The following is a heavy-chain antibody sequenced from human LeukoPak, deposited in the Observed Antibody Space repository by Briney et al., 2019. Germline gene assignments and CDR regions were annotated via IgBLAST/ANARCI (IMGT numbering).Heavy chain of an antibody. CDR2: ISDSGGSI. CDR1: GLIFSDA. V-gene: IGHV3-23*01. J-gene: IGHJ4*02. D-gene: IGHD4-17*01. CDR3: AKEDYGDYVYYFDY. Sequence: PGGSLRLSCAASGLIFSDAWMGWVRQAPGKGLEWVSGISDSGGSIYYADSVKGRFTISRDNSKKTVYLQMNSLGAEDTAVYYCAKEDYGDYVYYFDYWGQGTLVTVSS.